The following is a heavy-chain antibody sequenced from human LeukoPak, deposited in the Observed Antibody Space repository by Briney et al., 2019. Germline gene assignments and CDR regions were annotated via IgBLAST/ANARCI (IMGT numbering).Heavy chain of an antibody. Sequence: PSETLSLTCAIYGGSFTVYYWSWIRQPPGKGLEWIGAINHSASTNYNPSLKSRVTISVDTSKNQFSLKLSSVAAADTAVYYCARGGVGASTMPDWYFDLWGRGTLVTVSS. CDR1: GGSFTVYY. J-gene: IGHJ2*01. CDR2: INHSAST. V-gene: IGHV4-34*01. D-gene: IGHD1-26*01. CDR3: ARGGVGASTMPDWYFDL.